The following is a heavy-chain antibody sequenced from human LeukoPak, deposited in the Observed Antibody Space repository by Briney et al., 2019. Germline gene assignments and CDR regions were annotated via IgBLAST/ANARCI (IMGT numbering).Heavy chain of an antibody. J-gene: IGHJ6*02. D-gene: IGHD6-19*01. CDR2: MYDSGST. CDR3: ARDSSGWYGLDV. V-gene: IGHV4-4*07. Sequence: SETLSLTCTVSGDSITLFYWSWIRQPAGEGLEWIGRMYDSGSTNYNPSLKGRVTMSADTSKNHFYLKLSTVTAADTAVYYSARDSSGWYGLDVWGQGTTVTVS. CDR1: GDSITLFY.